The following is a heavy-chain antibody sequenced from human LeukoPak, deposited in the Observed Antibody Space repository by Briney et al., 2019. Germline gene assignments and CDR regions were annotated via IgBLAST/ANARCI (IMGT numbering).Heavy chain of an antibody. CDR3: AKDSGSPKRVRYYYYGMDV. CDR1: GFTFSSYA. V-gene: IGHV3-30*18. J-gene: IGHJ6*04. CDR2: ISYDGSNK. Sequence: PGGSLRLSCAASGFTFSSYAMSWVRQAPGKGLEWVAVISYDGSNKYYADSVKGRFTISRDNSKNTLYLQMNSLRAEDTAVYYRAKDSGSPKRVRYYYYGMDVWGNGTTVTVSS. D-gene: IGHD1-26*01.